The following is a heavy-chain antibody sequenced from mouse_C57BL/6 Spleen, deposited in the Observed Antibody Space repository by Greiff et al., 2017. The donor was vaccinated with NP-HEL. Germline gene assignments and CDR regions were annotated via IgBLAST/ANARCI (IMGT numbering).Heavy chain of an antibody. V-gene: IGHV1-82*01. D-gene: IGHD1-1*01. Sequence: QVQLQQSGPELVKPGASVKISCKASGYAFSSYWMNWVKQRPGKGLEWIGQIYPGDGAINYNGKFKGKATLTAAKSSSTAYMHLSSLTSKDSAVDFCARSPYGSSYAMDYWGQGTSVTVSS. CDR2: IYPGDGAI. J-gene: IGHJ4*01. CDR1: GYAFSSYW. CDR3: ARSPYGSSYAMDY.